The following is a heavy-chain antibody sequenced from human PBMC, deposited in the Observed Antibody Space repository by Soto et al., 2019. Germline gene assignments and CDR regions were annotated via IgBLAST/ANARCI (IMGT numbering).Heavy chain of an antibody. CDR1: GLAFSTYW. J-gene: IGHJ4*02. D-gene: IGHD3-22*01. CDR2: TKPDETET. Sequence: PGGSLRLSCTTSGLAFSTYWMAWVRQAPGKGLEWVGNTKPDETETYYAGSVEGRFTISRDNAKSSLYLQMDSLRVEDTAVYYCAKDVDDSSGYYYVGLYYFDYWGQGTLVTVSS. V-gene: IGHV3-7*01. CDR3: AKDVDDSSGYYYVGLYYFDY.